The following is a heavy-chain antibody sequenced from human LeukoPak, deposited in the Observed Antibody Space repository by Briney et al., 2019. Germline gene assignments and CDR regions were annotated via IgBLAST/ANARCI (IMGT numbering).Heavy chain of an antibody. D-gene: IGHD3-22*01. J-gene: IGHJ4*02. CDR1: GGSISSSSYY. CDR2: IYYSGST. CDR3: AKRYYYDSSGYHGSFDY. V-gene: IGHV4-39*01. Sequence: SETLSLTCTVSGGSISSSSYYWGWIRQPPGTGLEWIGSIYYSGSTYYNPSLKSRVTISVDTSKNQFSLKLSSVTAADTAVYYCAKRYYYDSSGYHGSFDYWGQGTLVTVSS.